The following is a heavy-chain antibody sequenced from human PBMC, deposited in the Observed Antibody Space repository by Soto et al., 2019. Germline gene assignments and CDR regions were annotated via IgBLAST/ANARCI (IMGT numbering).Heavy chain of an antibody. CDR3: ARVGVYCSGGSCYSGTAFDI. V-gene: IGHV3-7*05. Sequence: PGGSLRLSCAASGFTFSSYWMSWVRQAPGKGLEWVANIKQDGSEKYYVDSVKGRFTISRDNAKNSLYLQMNSLRAEDTAVYYCARVGVYCSGGSCYSGTAFDIWGQGTMVTVSS. CDR2: IKQDGSEK. J-gene: IGHJ3*02. D-gene: IGHD2-15*01. CDR1: GFTFSSYW.